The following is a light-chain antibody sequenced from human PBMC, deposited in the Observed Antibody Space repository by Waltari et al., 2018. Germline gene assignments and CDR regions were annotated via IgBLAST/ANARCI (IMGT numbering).Light chain of an antibody. CDR1: QSLVHSDGNTY. V-gene: IGKV2-30*02. CDR3: MQGTRWPRT. J-gene: IGKJ1*01. Sequence: VVMTQSPLSLPVTLGQPASISCRSSQSLVHSDGNTYLNWFQQRPGQSPRRLIYKVAKRDSGVPDRCSGSVSGTDFTLKINRVEAEDVGVYYCMQGTRWPRTFGQGTKVQIK. CDR2: KVA.